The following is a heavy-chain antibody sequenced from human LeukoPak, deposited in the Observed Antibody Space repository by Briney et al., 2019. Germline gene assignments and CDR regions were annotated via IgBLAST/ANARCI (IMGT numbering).Heavy chain of an antibody. CDR1: GGTFSSYA. D-gene: IGHD6-13*01. CDR3: ARDRTGGSSWWVY. J-gene: IGHJ4*02. CDR2: IIPIFGTA. V-gene: IGHV1-69*13. Sequence: SVKVSCKASGGTFSSYAISWVRQAPGQGLEWMGGIIPIFGTANYAQKFQGRVTITADESTSTAYMELSSLRSEDTAVYYCARDRTGGSSWWVYWGQGTLVTVSS.